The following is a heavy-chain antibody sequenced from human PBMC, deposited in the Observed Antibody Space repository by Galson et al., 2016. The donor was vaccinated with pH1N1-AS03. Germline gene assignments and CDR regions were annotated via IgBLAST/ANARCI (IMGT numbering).Heavy chain of an antibody. CDR3: ARGGDQKDY. CDR1: GYTFKSHG. Sequence: SVKVSCKASGYTFKSHGISWVRQAPGQGLEWMGWISVCTGKTNYAQKFQGRVTMTTDTSTSTAYMELRSLISDDTAVYYCARGGDQKDYWGQGTLVTVSS. V-gene: IGHV1-18*01. CDR2: ISVCTGKT. D-gene: IGHD3-16*01. J-gene: IGHJ4*02.